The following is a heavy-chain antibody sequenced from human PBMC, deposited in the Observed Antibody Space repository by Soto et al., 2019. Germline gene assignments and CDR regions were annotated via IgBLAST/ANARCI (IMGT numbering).Heavy chain of an antibody. CDR1: GFTFSSYA. D-gene: IGHD6-13*01. CDR3: SKHGSSSWYFYYYGMDV. CDR2: ISGSGGGT. V-gene: IGHV3-23*01. J-gene: IGHJ6*02. Sequence: GGSLRLSCAASGFTFSSYAMSWVRQAPGKGLEWVSAISGSGGGTYYADSVKGRFTISRDNSKNTLYLQMNSLRAEETAVYYCSKHGSSSWYFYYYGMDVWGQGTTVTVSS.